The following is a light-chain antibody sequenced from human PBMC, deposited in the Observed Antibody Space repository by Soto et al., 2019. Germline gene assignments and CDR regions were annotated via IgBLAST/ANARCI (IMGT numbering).Light chain of an antibody. V-gene: IGKV1-5*01. CDR2: DAS. Sequence: DIQLTQSPSTLSAAVGDSVTIPCRASQKIRNLLAWYQQKPGRAPKPLIFDASTLRTGVPSRFSGSGSGSEFNFTITGLQPDDFATYFCQQYYTYATFGHGTKVDIK. CDR1: QKIRNL. J-gene: IGKJ1*01. CDR3: QQYYTYAT.